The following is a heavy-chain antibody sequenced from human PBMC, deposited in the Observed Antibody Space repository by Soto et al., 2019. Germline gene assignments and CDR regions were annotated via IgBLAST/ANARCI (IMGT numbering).Heavy chain of an antibody. V-gene: IGHV3-30*18. CDR3: AKSPSYPVHFDY. CDR1: GFTFSSYG. CDR2: ISYDGSNK. Sequence: QVQLVESGGGVVQPGRSLRLSCAASGFTFSSYGMHWVRQAPGKGLEWVAVISYDGSNKYYADSVKGRFTISRDKSKNTLYLQMNSLRAEDTAVYYCAKSPSYPVHFDYWGQGTLVTVSS. D-gene: IGHD1-26*01. J-gene: IGHJ4*02.